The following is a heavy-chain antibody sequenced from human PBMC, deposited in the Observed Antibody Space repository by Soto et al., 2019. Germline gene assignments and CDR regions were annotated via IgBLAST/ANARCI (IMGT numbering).Heavy chain of an antibody. CDR2: INHSGST. J-gene: IGHJ4*02. CDR1: GGSFSGYY. Sequence: PSETLSLTCAVYGGSFSGYYWSWIRQPPGKGLEWIGEINHSGSTNYNPSLKSRVTISVDTSKNQFSLKLSSVTAADTAVYYCARAAPRFCSGGSCSSSRDYCGQGTLVTV. D-gene: IGHD2-15*01. CDR3: ARAAPRFCSGGSCSSSRDY. V-gene: IGHV4-34*01.